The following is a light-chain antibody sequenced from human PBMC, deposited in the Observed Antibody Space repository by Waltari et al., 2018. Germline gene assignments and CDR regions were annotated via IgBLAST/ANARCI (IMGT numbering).Light chain of an antibody. J-gene: IGLJ1*01. V-gene: IGLV2-14*03. CDR3: SSYTSSSTYV. CDR2: DVS. CDR1: SSDVGGYNY. Sequence: QSALTQPASVSGSPGQSITISCTGTSSDVGGYNYVSWYQHHPGKAPKLMIYDVSNRHSGCSMRCSGSKSGNTASLTISGLHDEDEADYYCSSYTSSSTYVFGTGTKVTV.